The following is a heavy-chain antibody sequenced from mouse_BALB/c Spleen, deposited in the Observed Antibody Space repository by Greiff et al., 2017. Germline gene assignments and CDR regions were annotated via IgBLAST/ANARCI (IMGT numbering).Heavy chain of an antibody. Sequence: QVQLKQSGAELVKPGASVKLSCKASGYTFTSYYMYWVKQRPGQGLEWIGEINPSNGGTNFNEKFKSKATLTVDKSSSTAYMQLSSLTSEDSAVYYCTSGTTVVGYYAMDYWGQGTSVTVSS. J-gene: IGHJ4*01. CDR3: TSGTTVVGYYAMDY. D-gene: IGHD1-1*01. V-gene: IGHV1S81*02. CDR2: INPSNGGT. CDR1: GYTFTSYY.